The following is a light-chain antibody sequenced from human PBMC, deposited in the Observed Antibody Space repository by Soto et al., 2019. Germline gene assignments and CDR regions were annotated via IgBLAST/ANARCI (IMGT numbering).Light chain of an antibody. V-gene: IGKV1-39*01. CDR3: QQSYMDPIT. CDR2: DAS. J-gene: IGKJ5*01. Sequence: DIQMTQSPSSLSGSLGDGVTITCRASQSISSYLNWYQKKPGKAPNLLIYDASRLQSGVPSRFSGSGGGTDFTLSISSVQPEDFATYFCQQSYMDPITFGQGTRLEIK. CDR1: QSISSY.